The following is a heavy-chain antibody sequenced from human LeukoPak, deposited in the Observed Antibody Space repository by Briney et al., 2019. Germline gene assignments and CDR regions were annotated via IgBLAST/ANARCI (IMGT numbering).Heavy chain of an antibody. J-gene: IGHJ5*01. Sequence: GGCLRLSCAASGFTFSDHYMDWVRPAPGNGLGLVDRTIIKANSYTTEYAASVKGRFTISRDDSKNSVYLQMNSLKTEDTAFYYCARSYRCVTGTQWFDYWGQGPLVTVSS. CDR3: ARSYRCVTGTQWFDY. CDR1: GFTFSDHY. CDR2: TIIKANSYTT. D-gene: IGHD1-20*01. V-gene: IGHV3-72*01.